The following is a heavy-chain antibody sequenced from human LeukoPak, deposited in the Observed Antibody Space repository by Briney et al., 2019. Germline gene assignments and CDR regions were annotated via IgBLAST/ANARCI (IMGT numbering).Heavy chain of an antibody. CDR2: INSDGSST. CDR1: GFTFSSYW. CDR3: ARVAPEDRRPITEYFQH. D-gene: IGHD1-14*01. V-gene: IGHV3-74*01. J-gene: IGHJ1*01. Sequence: HPGGSLRLSCAASGFTFSSYWMHWVRQAPGKGLVWVLRINSDGSSTSYADSVKGRFTISRDNAKNTLYLQMNSLRAEDTAVYYCARVAPEDRRPITEYFQHWGQGTLVTVSS.